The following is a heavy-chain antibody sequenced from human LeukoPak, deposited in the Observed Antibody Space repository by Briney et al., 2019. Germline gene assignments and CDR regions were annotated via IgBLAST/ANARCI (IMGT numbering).Heavy chain of an antibody. CDR2: IYLDDDK. Sequence: SGPTLVKPTQTLTLTCTFSGFSLSTSGVGVGWIRQPPGKALEWLALIYLDDDKRYSTSLKSRLTITKDTSKNQVVLTMTNMDPVDTATYYCFRAAAGRIDYWGQGTLVTVSS. CDR3: FRAAAGRIDY. D-gene: IGHD6-13*01. CDR1: GFSLSTSGVG. J-gene: IGHJ4*02. V-gene: IGHV2-5*02.